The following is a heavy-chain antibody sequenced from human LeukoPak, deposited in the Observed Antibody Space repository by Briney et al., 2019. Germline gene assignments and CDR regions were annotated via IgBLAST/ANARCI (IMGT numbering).Heavy chain of an antibody. CDR2: ISGSGAST. D-gene: IGHD5-24*01. J-gene: IGHJ4*02. CDR1: GFTFSSYA. Sequence: PGGSLRLSCRASGFTFSSYAMSWVRQAPGKGLEWVSGISGSGASTYYADSVKGRFTISRDNSKNTLYLQMNSLGAEDTAVYSCAKETDYNYIYYFDYWGQGTLVTVSS. V-gene: IGHV3-23*01. CDR3: AKETDYNYIYYFDY.